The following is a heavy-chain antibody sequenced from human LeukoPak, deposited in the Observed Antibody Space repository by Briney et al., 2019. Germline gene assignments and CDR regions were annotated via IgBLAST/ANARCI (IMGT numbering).Heavy chain of an antibody. CDR2: IYYSGST. V-gene: IGHV4-39*07. D-gene: IGHD3-16*01. Sequence: SETLSLTCTVSGGSISSSSYYWGWIRQPPGKGLEWIGSIYYSGSTYYNPSLKSRVTISVDTSKNQFSLKLSSVTAADTAVYYCARDVRSAFDIWGQGTMVTVSS. J-gene: IGHJ3*02. CDR1: GGSISSSSYY. CDR3: ARDVRSAFDI.